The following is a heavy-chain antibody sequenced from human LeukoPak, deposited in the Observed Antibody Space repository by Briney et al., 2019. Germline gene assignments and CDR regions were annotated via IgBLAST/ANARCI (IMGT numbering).Heavy chain of an antibody. CDR3: ARQVAGFDY. J-gene: IGHJ4*02. CDR2: IYPGDSDT. Sequence: GASLQISCKGSGYSFTSYWIAWVRQMPGKGVECMGIIYPGDSDTSYSPSFQGQVTISADKSISTAYLQWSSLKASDTAMYYCARQVAGFDYWGQGTLVTVSS. D-gene: IGHD6-19*01. V-gene: IGHV5-51*01. CDR1: GYSFTSYW.